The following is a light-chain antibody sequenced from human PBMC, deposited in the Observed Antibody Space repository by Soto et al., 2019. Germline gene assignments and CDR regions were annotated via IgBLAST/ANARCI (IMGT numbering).Light chain of an antibody. Sequence: DIQMTQSPSTLPASVGDRVTITCRANQSISTWLAWYQQKPGQAPKLLIRSASTLQRGVPSRFSGSGSGTEFTLTISSLQPDDFATYYCQQYNGTFGQGTKVDI. CDR2: SAS. V-gene: IGKV1-5*01. CDR1: QSISTW. J-gene: IGKJ1*01. CDR3: QQYNGT.